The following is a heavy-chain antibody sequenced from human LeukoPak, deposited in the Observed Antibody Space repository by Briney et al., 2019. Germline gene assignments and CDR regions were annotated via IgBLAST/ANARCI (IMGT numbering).Heavy chain of an antibody. CDR2: IYSGGST. Sequence: GGSLRLSCAASGFTVSSNYVSWVRQAPGKGLEWVSVIYSGGSTYYAGSVKGRFTISRDNSKNTLYLQMNSLRAEDTAVYYCASLLTYSSGWSDYFDYWGQGTLVTVSS. D-gene: IGHD6-19*01. CDR3: ASLLTYSSGWSDYFDY. CDR1: GFTVSSNY. V-gene: IGHV3-53*01. J-gene: IGHJ4*02.